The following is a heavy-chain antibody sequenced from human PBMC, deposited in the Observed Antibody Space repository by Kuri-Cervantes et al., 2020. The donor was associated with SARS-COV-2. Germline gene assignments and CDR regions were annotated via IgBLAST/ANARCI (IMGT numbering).Heavy chain of an antibody. CDR1: GFTFSSYW. V-gene: IGHV3-7*03. CDR2: IKQDGSEK. CDR3: AKPAAAPDY. Sequence: GESLKISYAASGFTFSSYWMSWVRQAPGKGLEWVANIKQDGSEKYYVDSVKGRFTISRDNAKNSLYLQMNSLRAEDTAVYYCAKPAAAPDYWGQGTLVTVSS. J-gene: IGHJ4*02. D-gene: IGHD6-13*01.